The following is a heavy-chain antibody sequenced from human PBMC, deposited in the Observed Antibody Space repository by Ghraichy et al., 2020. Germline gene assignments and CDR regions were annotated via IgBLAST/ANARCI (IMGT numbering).Heavy chain of an antibody. Sequence: GGSLRLSCAASGFTFSIYAMHWVRQTPGKGLEWVAVISYDGNNKYYAEAVKGRCIISRDNSENTLYLELNSLRAEDTAVYYCAKEAYGGHDLKYFYALDVWGQGTTVTVSS. V-gene: IGHV3-30*18. CDR2: ISYDGNNK. J-gene: IGHJ6*02. CDR3: AKEAYGGHDLKYFYALDV. D-gene: IGHD5-12*01. CDR1: GFTFSIYA.